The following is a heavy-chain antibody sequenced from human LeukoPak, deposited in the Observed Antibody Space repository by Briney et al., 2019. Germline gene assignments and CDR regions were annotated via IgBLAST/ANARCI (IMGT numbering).Heavy chain of an antibody. Sequence: GGSLRLSCAASGFTFSSYGMSWVRQAPGKGLEWVANIKQDGSEKYYVDSVKGRFTMSRDNAKSTVYLQMNSLRAEDTAVYYCARDYYYSVDYWGQGTLVTVSS. CDR2: IKQDGSEK. D-gene: IGHD3-22*01. CDR1: GFTFSSYG. V-gene: IGHV3-7*01. CDR3: ARDYYYSVDY. J-gene: IGHJ4*02.